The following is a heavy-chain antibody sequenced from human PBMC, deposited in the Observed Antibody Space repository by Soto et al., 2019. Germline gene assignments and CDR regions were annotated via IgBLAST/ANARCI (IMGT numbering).Heavy chain of an antibody. V-gene: IGHV3-74*01. CDR3: ARGDRYGGAEYFQH. CDR2: INSDASTT. D-gene: IGHD4-17*01. Sequence: EVQLVESGGGLVQPGGSLRLSCAASGFTFSNYWMHWVRQGPGKGLVWVARINSDASTTTYADSVKGRFTISRDNAKNTLYRLMNSLRAEDTAVYYCARGDRYGGAEYFQHWGQGTLVTVSS. CDR1: GFTFSNYW. J-gene: IGHJ1*01.